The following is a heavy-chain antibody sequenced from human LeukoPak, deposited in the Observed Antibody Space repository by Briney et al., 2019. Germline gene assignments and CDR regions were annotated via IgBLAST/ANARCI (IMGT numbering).Heavy chain of an antibody. CDR3: ARGGPNSSSSGYNWFDP. J-gene: IGHJ5*02. CDR1: GGTFSSYA. D-gene: IGHD6-6*01. Sequence: SVKVSCKASGGTFSSYAISWVRQAPGQGLEWMGGIIPIFGTANYAQKFQGRVTITTDESTSTAYMELSSLRSEDTAVYDCARGGPNSSSSGYNWFDPWGQGTLVTVSS. V-gene: IGHV1-69*05. CDR2: IIPIFGTA.